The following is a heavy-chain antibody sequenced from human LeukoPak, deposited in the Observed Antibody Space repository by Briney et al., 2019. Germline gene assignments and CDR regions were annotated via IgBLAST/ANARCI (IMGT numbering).Heavy chain of an antibody. CDR3: VKAALALQCLVPFDN. CDR2: ISDRGGST. V-gene: IGHV3-23*01. CDR1: VFTFSHYD. Sequence: GGSLRLSCAASVFTFSHYDMSCVRQAPGKGREWGSGISDRGGSTFYADSVRGGVTISRDNPKNTLNLQMNSLRADDTAIYYRVKAALALQCLVPFDNWGQGTRVTVSS. D-gene: IGHD6-19*01. J-gene: IGHJ4*02.